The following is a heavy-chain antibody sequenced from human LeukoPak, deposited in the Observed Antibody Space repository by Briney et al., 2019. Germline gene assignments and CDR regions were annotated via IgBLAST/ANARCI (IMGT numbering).Heavy chain of an antibody. CDR1: GFTFSNYD. CDR3: ARGDKAAAADVLDI. J-gene: IGHJ3*02. Sequence: GGSLRLSCAASGFTFSNYDMNWVRQAPGQGLEWVSLFSSIGSHRYYADSVKGRFTISRDNAKNSLYLQMNSLRPGDTAVYYCARGDKAAAADVLDIWGQGTMVTVSS. CDR2: FSSIGSHR. V-gene: IGHV3-21*01. D-gene: IGHD6-13*01.